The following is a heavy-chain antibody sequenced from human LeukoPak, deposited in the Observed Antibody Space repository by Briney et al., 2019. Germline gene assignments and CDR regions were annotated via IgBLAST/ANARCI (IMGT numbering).Heavy chain of an antibody. V-gene: IGHV4-30-2*01. CDR3: ARGYSSSWYAWHDAFDI. Sequence: SETLSLTCAVSGGSISSGGYSWSWIRQPPGRGLEWIGYIYHSGSTYYNPSLKSRVTISVDRSKNQFSLKLSSVTAADTAVYYCARGYSSSWYAWHDAFDIWGQGTMVTVSS. J-gene: IGHJ3*02. D-gene: IGHD6-13*01. CDR1: GGSISSGGYS. CDR2: IYHSGST.